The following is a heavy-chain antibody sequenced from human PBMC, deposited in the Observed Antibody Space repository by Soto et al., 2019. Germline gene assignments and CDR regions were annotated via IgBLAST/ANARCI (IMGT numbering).Heavy chain of an antibody. Sequence: QVQLVQSGAEVKKPGASVKVSCKASGYTFTSYGISWVRQAPGQGLEWMGWISAYNGNTNYAQKLQGRVTMTTDTSTSTAYMELRSLRSDDTAVYYCARDLSRASATYYDFWSGYSPYYYYGMDVW. V-gene: IGHV1-18*04. CDR3: ARDLSRASATYYDFWSGYSPYYYYGMDV. CDR2: ISAYNGNT. CDR1: GYTFTSYG. J-gene: IGHJ6*01. D-gene: IGHD3-3*01.